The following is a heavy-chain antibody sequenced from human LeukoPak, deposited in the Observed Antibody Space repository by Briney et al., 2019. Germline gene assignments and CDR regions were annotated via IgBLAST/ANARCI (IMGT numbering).Heavy chain of an antibody. CDR3: ANWGGYGSGSIFDY. V-gene: IGHV1-2*02. D-gene: IGHD3-10*01. CDR2: INPTSGGT. Sequence: GASVKVSCKASGYTFTGYYMNWVRQAPGEGLEWMGWINPTSGGTNYAQKFQGRVTTTRDTSISTAYMELSRLRSDDTAVYYCANWGGYGSGSIFDYWGQGTPVTVSS. CDR1: GYTFTGYY. J-gene: IGHJ4*02.